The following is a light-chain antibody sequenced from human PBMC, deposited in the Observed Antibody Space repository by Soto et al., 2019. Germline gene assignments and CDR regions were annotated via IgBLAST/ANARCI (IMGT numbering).Light chain of an antibody. CDR1: QVISTS. J-gene: IGKJ1*01. CDR3: LQDHDDSWT. CDR2: AAS. V-gene: IGKV1-9*01. Sequence: DIQLTQSPSFLSPSIGESVTITCRASQVISTSLAWYQVKPGKAPKLLIYAASTLESGVPSRFRGSRSGTEFTLTVSSLQPEDFATYYCLQDHDDSWTFGQGTKVDIK.